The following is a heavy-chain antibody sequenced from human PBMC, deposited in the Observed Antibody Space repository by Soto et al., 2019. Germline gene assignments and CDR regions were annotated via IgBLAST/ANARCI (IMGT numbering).Heavy chain of an antibody. CDR3: ARVGGSGSYYYYYMDV. CDR1: GFTFSTYA. CDR2: ISSNGGST. V-gene: IGHV3-64*01. D-gene: IGHD3-10*01. Sequence: GGSLRLSCVASGFTFSTYAMSWVRQAPGKGLEYVSAISSNGGSTYYANSVKGRFTISRDNSKNTLYLQMGSLRAEDMAVYYCARVGGSGSYYYYYMDVWGKGTTVTVSS. J-gene: IGHJ6*03.